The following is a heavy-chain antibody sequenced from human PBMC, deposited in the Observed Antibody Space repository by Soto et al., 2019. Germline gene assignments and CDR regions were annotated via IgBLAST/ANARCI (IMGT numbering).Heavy chain of an antibody. V-gene: IGHV3-21*01. CDR3: ARDVISTSHYYYYGMAV. J-gene: IGHJ6*02. Sequence: EVQLVESGGGLVKPGGSLRLSCAASGFTFSSYSMNWVRQAPGKGLEWVSSISSSSSYIYYADSVKGRFTISRDNAKNSLNLQMNSRRAEDTAVYYCARDVISTSHYYYYGMAVWGQGTTVTVSS. CDR2: ISSSSSYI. D-gene: IGHD2-2*01. CDR1: GFTFSSYS.